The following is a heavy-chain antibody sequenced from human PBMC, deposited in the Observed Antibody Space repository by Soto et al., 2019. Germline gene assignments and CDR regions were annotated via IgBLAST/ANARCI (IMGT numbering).Heavy chain of an antibody. D-gene: IGHD4-17*01. J-gene: IGHJ4*02. CDR3: AKDIQWTTVTGIDY. CDR1: GFTFDDYA. CDR2: ISWNSGSI. V-gene: IGHV3-9*01. Sequence: GGSLRLSCAASGFTFDDYAMHWVRQAPGKGLEWVSGISWNSGSIGYADSVKGRFTISRDNAKNSLYLQMNSLRAEDTALYYCAKDIQWTTVTGIDYWGQGTLDTVSS.